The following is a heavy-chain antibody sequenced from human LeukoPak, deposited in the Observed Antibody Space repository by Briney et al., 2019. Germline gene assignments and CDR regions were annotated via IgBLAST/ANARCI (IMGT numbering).Heavy chain of an antibody. V-gene: IGHV3-21*01. J-gene: IGHJ3*02. CDR2: ISSSSSYI. CDR3: ARPKQVGATADAFDI. D-gene: IGHD1-26*01. CDR1: GFIFSSYS. Sequence: PGGSLRLSCAASGFIFSSYSMNWVRQAPGKGLEWVSSISSSSSYIYYADSVKGRFTISRDNAKNSLYLQMNSLRAEDTAVYYCARPKQVGATADAFDIWGQGTMVTVSS.